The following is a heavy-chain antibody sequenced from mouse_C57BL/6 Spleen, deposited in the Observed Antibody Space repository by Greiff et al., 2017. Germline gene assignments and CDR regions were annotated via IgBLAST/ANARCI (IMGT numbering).Heavy chain of an antibody. D-gene: IGHD2-3*01. CDR1: GYTFTSYW. Sequence: QVQLQRPGAELVKPGASVKMSCKASGYTFTSYWITWVKQRPGQGLEWIGDIYPGSGSTNYNEKFKSKATLTVDTSSSTAYMQLSSLTSEDSAVYYCARWLLRLYYAMDYWGQGTSVTVSS. CDR2: IYPGSGST. CDR3: ARWLLRLYYAMDY. J-gene: IGHJ4*01. V-gene: IGHV1-55*01.